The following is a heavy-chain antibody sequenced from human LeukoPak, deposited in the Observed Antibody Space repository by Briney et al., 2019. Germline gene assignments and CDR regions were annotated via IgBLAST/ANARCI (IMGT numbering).Heavy chain of an antibody. D-gene: IGHD2-2*01. CDR2: INHSGST. CDR1: GGSSSGYY. V-gene: IGHV4-34*01. Sequence: SETLSLTCAVYGGSSSGYYWSWIRQPPGKGLEWIGEINHSGSTNYNPSLKSRVTISVDTSKNQFSLKLSSVTAADTAVYYCARGYCSSTSCYFGYYYYGMDVWGQGTTVTVSS. J-gene: IGHJ6*02. CDR3: ARGYCSSTSCYFGYYYYGMDV.